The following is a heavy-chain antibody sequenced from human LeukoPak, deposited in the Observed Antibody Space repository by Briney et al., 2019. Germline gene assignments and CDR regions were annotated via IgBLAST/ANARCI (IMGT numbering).Heavy chain of an antibody. CDR1: GYTFTSYG. J-gene: IGHJ4*02. D-gene: IGHD5-12*01. CDR2: ISAYNGNT. CDR3: ARDRPREWLRLTSDY. V-gene: IGHV1-18*01. Sequence: ASVKVSCKASGYTFTSYGISWVRQAPGQGLEWMGWISAYNGNTNYAQKLQGRVTMTTDTSTSTAYMELRSLRSDDTAVYYCARDRPREWLRLTSDYWGQRTLVTVSS.